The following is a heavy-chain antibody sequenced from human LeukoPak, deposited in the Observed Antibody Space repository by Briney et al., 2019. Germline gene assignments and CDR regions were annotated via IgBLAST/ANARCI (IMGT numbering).Heavy chain of an antibody. J-gene: IGHJ5*02. CDR1: GGSISSGGYY. Sequence: SETLSLTCTVSGGSISSGGYYWSWIRQHPGKGLEWIGYIYYSGSTYYNPSLKSRVTISVDTSKSQFSLKLSSVTAADTAVYYCACSGGPVFLRFLEWPPTDNWFDPWGQGTLVTVSS. CDR3: ACSGGPVFLRFLEWPPTDNWFDP. D-gene: IGHD3-3*01. V-gene: IGHV4-31*03. CDR2: IYYSGST.